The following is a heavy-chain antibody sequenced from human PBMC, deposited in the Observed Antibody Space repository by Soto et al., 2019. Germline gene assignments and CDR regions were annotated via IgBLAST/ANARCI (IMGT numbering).Heavy chain of an antibody. Sequence: SETLPLTCSVSGDSISNSRFCWAWIRKPPGEGLEWIGSIYHTGNAYYNPSLKSRVTISVDTSKNQFSLKLTSVTAADAALYYCARDFFDSSDYTTNWFDPWGQGTLVTVSS. V-gene: IGHV4-39*01. CDR3: ARDFFDSSDYTTNWFDP. J-gene: IGHJ5*02. CDR1: GDSISNSRFC. CDR2: IYHTGNA. D-gene: IGHD3-22*01.